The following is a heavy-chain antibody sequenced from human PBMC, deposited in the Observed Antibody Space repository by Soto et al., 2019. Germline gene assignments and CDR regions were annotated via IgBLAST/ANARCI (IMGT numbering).Heavy chain of an antibody. Sequence: LXLSCAASGLAFSIHSMSWVRQAPGKGLECVSAISDSGGSTYYADSVKGRFTISRDNSKNTLFLQMNSLRAEDTAVYFCANGPTIFGVVISYSFYYGLDVWGQGTTVTVSS. CDR3: ANGPTIFGVVISYSFYYGLDV. D-gene: IGHD3-3*01. J-gene: IGHJ6*02. V-gene: IGHV3-23*01. CDR1: GLAFSIHS. CDR2: ISDSGGST.